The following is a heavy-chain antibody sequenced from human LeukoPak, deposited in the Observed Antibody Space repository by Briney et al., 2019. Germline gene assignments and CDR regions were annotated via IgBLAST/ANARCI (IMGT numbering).Heavy chain of an antibody. CDR3: GGSGSYYRVDY. J-gene: IGHJ4*02. CDR1: GFTFDDYA. Sequence: GGFLRLSCAASGFTFDDYAMHWVRQAPGKGLEWVSVISWDGSGTYYADSVKGRFTISRDNSKNSLFLQMNSLRSEDTALYYCGGSGSYYRVDYWGQGTLVTVSS. CDR2: ISWDGSGT. V-gene: IGHV3-43*02. D-gene: IGHD3-10*01.